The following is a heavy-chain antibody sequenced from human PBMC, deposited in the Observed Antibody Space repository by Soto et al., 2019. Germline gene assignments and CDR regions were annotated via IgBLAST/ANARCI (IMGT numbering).Heavy chain of an antibody. CDR3: ARHWTTPPRWFDP. D-gene: IGHD4-4*01. CDR2: IDPSDSYT. CDR1: GYSFTSYW. J-gene: IGHJ5*02. Sequence: PGESLKISCKGSGYSFTSYWISWVRQMPGKGLEWMGRIDPSDSYTNYSPSFQGHVTISADKSISTAYLQWSSLKASDTAMYYCARHWTTPPRWFDPWGQGTLVTVSS. V-gene: IGHV5-10-1*01.